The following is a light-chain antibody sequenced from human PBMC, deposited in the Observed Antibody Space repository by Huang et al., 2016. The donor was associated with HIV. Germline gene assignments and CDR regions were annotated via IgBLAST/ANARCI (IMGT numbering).Light chain of an antibody. CDR1: QGISSR. CDR2: TAS. V-gene: IGKV1-12*01. CDR3: QQAYSFPRALT. Sequence: DIQMTQSPSSVSASVGGRVTITCRASQGISSRLAWYQQKPGKAPNLLIYTASSLQSGVPSRFRGSGSGTDFTLTISSLQPEDFATYYCQQAYSFPRALTFGGGTKVEIK. J-gene: IGKJ4*01.